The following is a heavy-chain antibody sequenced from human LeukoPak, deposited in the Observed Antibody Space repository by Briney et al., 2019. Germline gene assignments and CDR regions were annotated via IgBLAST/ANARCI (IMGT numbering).Heavy chain of an antibody. Sequence: ASVKVSCKASGYTFTTYDITWVRQATGQGLEWMGWMNPNSGNTAYAQKFQGRVTVTRNTSISTAYMELSSLRSEDTAVYYCAREDYYDSGSNDYWGQGTLVTVSS. CDR3: AREDYYDSGSNDY. J-gene: IGHJ4*02. CDR2: MNPNSGNT. V-gene: IGHV1-8*03. CDR1: GYTFTTYD. D-gene: IGHD3-22*01.